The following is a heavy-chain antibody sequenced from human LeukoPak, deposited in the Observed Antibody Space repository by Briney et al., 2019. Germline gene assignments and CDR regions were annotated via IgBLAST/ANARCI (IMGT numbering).Heavy chain of an antibody. V-gene: IGHV3-74*01. CDR3: ARGLEYSSSPADY. D-gene: IGHD6-6*01. CDR1: GFTVSSNY. Sequence: GGSLRLSCAASGFTVSSNYMSWARQAPGKGLVWVSRINTDGGSTSYADSVKGRFIISRDNAKNTLYLQMNSLRAEDTAVYYCARGLEYSSSPADYWGQGTLVTVSS. J-gene: IGHJ4*02. CDR2: INTDGGST.